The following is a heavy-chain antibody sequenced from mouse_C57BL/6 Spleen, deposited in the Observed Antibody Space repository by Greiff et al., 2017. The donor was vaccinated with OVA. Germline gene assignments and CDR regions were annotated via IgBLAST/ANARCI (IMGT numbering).Heavy chain of an antibody. D-gene: IGHD2-3*01. J-gene: IGHJ3*01. CDR1: GYSITSGYY. Sequence: VQLKESGPGLVKPSQSLSLTCSVTGYSITSGYYWNWIRQFPGNKLEWMGYISYDGSNNYNPSLKNRISITRDTSKNQFFLKLNSVTTEDTATYYCARDDGYYGGPWFAYWGQGTLVTVSA. CDR3: ARDDGYYGGPWFAY. CDR2: ISYDGSN. V-gene: IGHV3-6*01.